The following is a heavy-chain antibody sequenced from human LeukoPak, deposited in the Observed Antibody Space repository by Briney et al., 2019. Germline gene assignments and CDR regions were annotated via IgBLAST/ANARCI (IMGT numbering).Heavy chain of an antibody. CDR3: ARGGGLDV. Sequence: GGSLRLSCAASGFTFSSYTMNWVRQAPGKGLEWVSSISSSSTYIYYADSVKGRFTISRDYARNSLSLQMSNLRAEDTAVYFCARGGGLDVWGQGATVTVSS. CDR2: ISSSSTYI. D-gene: IGHD3-16*01. J-gene: IGHJ6*02. V-gene: IGHV3-21*04. CDR1: GFTFSSYT.